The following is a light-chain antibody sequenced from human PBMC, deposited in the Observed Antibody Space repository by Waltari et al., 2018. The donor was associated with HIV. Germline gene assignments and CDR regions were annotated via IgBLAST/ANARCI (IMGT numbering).Light chain of an antibody. J-gene: IGLJ1*01. CDR1: NIGSKS. V-gene: IGLV3-21*04. CDR2: YDS. Sequence: SYVLAQPPSVSVAPGTTTRITCGGNNIGSKSVHCYQQKPGQAPVVVIYYDSDRPSGIPERFSGSNSGNTATLTISRVEAGDEADYYCQVWDSSSDAYVFGTGTKVTVL. CDR3: QVWDSSSDAYV.